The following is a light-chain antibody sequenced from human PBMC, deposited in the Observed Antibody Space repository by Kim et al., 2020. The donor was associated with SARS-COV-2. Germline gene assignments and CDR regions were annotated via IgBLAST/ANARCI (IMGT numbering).Light chain of an antibody. V-gene: IGLV3-21*04. J-gene: IGLJ3*02. CDR3: QVWDSSSDHWV. Sequence: APEGTARITCGGKNSGSKGVKWYQQKAGQAPVLVIYYDSDRPSGIPERFSGSNSGNTATLTISRVEAGDEADYYCQVWDSSSDHWVFGGGTQLTVL. CDR2: YDS. CDR1: NSGSKG.